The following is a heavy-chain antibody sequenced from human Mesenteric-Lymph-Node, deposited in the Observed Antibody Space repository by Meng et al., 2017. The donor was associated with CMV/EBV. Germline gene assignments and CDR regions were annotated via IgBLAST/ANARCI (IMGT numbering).Heavy chain of an antibody. J-gene: IGHJ4*02. V-gene: IGHV3-11*01. Sequence: GESLKISCAVSRFTGSDGYMSWIRLAPGKGLEWVSYMGGSGDSIYHADSVKVRFTISRDNAKNSLSLQMNSLRAEDTAVYYCARDGAYSGYEFDFWGRGTLVTVSS. CDR2: MGGSGDSI. CDR3: ARDGAYSGYEFDF. D-gene: IGHD5-12*01. CDR1: RFTGSDGY.